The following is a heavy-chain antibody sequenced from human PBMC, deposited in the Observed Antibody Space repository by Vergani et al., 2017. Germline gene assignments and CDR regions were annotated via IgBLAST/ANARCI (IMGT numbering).Heavy chain of an antibody. CDR1: GGSISRGGYY. D-gene: IGHD3-22*01. J-gene: IGHJ5*02. CDR3: ASHGNYYDGSGYYYVGWFDP. Sequence: QVQLQESGPGLVKPSETLSLTCTVSGGSISRGGYYWSWIRQPPGKGLEWIGYTYYSGSTYYNPSLKSRVTISVDTSKNQFSLKLSYVTAADTAVYYCASHGNYYDGSGYYYVGWFDPWGQGALVTVSS. V-gene: IGHV4-31*03. CDR2: TYYSGST.